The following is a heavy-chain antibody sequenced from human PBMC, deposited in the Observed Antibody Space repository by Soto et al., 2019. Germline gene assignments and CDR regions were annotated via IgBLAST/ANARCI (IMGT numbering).Heavy chain of an antibody. CDR1: GFSFSTSQVG. V-gene: IGHV2-5*02. CDR2: IYWDDDK. Sequence: SGPTLVNPTQTLTLTCTFSGFSFSTSQVGVGWVRQPPGKAQEWLAIIYWDDDKRYNPSLRNRLSITKDTSKNQVVLTMTNVDPVDTATYYCGHRLGGSLSGWDNDYFXYWGRGVLVTVSS. CDR3: GHRLGGSLSGWDNDYFXY. D-gene: IGHD6-19*01. J-gene: IGHJ4*02.